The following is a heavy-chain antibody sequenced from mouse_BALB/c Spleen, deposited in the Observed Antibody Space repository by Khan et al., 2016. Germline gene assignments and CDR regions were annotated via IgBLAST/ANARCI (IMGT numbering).Heavy chain of an antibody. D-gene: IGHD4-1*01. CDR3: VRNRNWFFVC. J-gene: IGHJ3*01. CDR1: GYAFTNYL. CDR2: LNPGSRDT. V-gene: IGHV1-54*03. Sequence: QVQLQQSGAELVRPGTSVKVSFKASGYAFTNYLIEWVKLRPGQGLEWIGVLNPGSRDTDYNEKFKGKATLTADESSSTAYMQLSSLTSDDSAVYFCVRNRNWFFVCWGQETLVTVSA.